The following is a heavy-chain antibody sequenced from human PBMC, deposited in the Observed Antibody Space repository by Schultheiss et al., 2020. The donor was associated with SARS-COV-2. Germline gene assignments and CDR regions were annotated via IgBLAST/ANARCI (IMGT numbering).Heavy chain of an antibody. CDR1: GGSISGYY. Sequence: SETLSLTCTVSGGSISGYYWSWIRQPPGKGLEWIGYIYYSGSTNYNPSLKSRVTISVDTSKNQFSLKLSSVTAADTALYYCAREQWGYALDVLGQGTTVTVSS. V-gene: IGHV4-59*01. D-gene: IGHD1-26*01. CDR2: IYYSGST. J-gene: IGHJ6*02. CDR3: AREQWGYALDV.